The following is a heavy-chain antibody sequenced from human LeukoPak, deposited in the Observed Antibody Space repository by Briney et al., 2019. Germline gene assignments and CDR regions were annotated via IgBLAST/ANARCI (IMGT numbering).Heavy chain of an antibody. CDR1: GFTFSSYA. Sequence: PGGSLRLSCAASGFTFSSYAMSWVRQAPGKGLEWVSAISGSGGSTYYADSVKGRFTISRDNSKNTLYLQMNSLRAEDTAVYYCAKDVVEQRHRGTWFDYWGQGTLVTVSS. J-gene: IGHJ4*02. D-gene: IGHD2-15*01. CDR3: AKDVVEQRHRGTWFDY. V-gene: IGHV3-23*01. CDR2: ISGSGGST.